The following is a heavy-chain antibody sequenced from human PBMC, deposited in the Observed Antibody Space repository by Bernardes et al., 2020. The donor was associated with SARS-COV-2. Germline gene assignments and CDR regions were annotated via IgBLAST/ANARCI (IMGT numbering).Heavy chain of an antibody. Sequence: GGSLRLSCAASGFTFSSYSMNWVRQAPGKGLEWVSSISSSSSYISYADSVTGRFTTSRDNAKNSLYLQMNRLRAEDTAVYYWARDEDFWGGYYYYDYGMDVWGQGSTVTVFS. CDR1: GFTFSSYS. CDR3: ARDEDFWGGYYYYDYGMDV. D-gene: IGHD3-3*01. CDR2: ISSSSSYI. J-gene: IGHJ6*02. V-gene: IGHV3-21*01.